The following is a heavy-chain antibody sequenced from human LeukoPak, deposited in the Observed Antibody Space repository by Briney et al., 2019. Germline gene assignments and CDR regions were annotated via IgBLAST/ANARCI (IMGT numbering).Heavy chain of an antibody. CDR2: ISYDGSNK. D-gene: IGHD3-10*01. J-gene: IGHJ4*02. CDR3: ARGYGSGKDYFDY. CDR1: GLTFSSYA. V-gene: IGHV3-30*01. Sequence: GRSLRLSWAASGLTFSSYAMHWVRQAPGKGLEWVAVISYDGSNKYYAASLKGRFTISRDTSKHTLYLQMNSLRAEDTAVYYCARGYGSGKDYFDYWGQGTLVTVSS.